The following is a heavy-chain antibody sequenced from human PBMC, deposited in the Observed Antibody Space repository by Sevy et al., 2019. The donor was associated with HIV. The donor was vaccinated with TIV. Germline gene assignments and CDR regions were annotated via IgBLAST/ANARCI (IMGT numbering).Heavy chain of an antibody. CDR1: GGSISSGDYY. CDR2: IYYSGST. J-gene: IGHJ6*02. CDR3: GRDVRTYGDYGGGYYYYGMDV. D-gene: IGHD4-17*01. Sequence: SETLSLTCTVSGGSISSGDYYWSWIRQPPGKGLEWIGYIYYSGSTYYNPSLKSRVTISVDTSKNQFSLKQGSVTAADTAVYYCGRDVRTYGDYGGGYYYYGMDVWGQGTTVTVSS. V-gene: IGHV4-30-4*01.